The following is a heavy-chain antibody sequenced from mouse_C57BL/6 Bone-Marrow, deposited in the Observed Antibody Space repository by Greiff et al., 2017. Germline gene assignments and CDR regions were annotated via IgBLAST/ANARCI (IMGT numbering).Heavy chain of an antibody. CDR1: GYAFRSYW. Sequence: QVQLKESGAELVKPGASVKISCKASGYAFRSYWMNWVQQRPGKGLEWIGQIYPGDGDTNYNGKFKGKATLTADKSSSTAYMQLSSLTSEDSAVYFCASLPHYYGSSYVDYWGQGTTLTVSS. CDR2: IYPGDGDT. V-gene: IGHV1-80*01. CDR3: ASLPHYYGSSYVDY. J-gene: IGHJ2*01. D-gene: IGHD1-1*01.